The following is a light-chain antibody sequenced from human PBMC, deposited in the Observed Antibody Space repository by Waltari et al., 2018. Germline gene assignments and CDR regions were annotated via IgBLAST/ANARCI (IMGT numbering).Light chain of an antibody. Sequence: QSALTQPASVSGSPGQSITISCTGPSSDVGGYNYVSWYQQHPGRAPKVMIYDVSNRPSGVSNRFSGSKSGNTASLTISGLQAEDEADYYCSSFTGSSTLVFGGGTKLTVL. V-gene: IGLV2-14*03. CDR1: SSDVGGYNY. CDR2: DVS. CDR3: SSFTGSSTLV. J-gene: IGLJ2*01.